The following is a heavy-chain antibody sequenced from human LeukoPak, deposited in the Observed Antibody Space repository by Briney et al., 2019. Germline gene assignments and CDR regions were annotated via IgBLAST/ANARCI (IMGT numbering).Heavy chain of an antibody. J-gene: IGHJ4*02. Sequence: RSGGSLRLSCAASGFTFSSYWMSWVRQAPGKGLEWVANIKQDGSEKYYVDSVKGRFTISRDNAKNSLYLQMNSLRAEDTAVYYCAKALGGYNYDYWGQGTLVTVSS. V-gene: IGHV3-7*03. CDR2: IKQDGSEK. CDR1: GFTFSSYW. D-gene: IGHD5-24*01. CDR3: AKALGGYNYDY.